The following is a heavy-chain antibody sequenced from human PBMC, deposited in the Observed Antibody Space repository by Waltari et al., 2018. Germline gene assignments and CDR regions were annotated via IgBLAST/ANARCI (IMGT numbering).Heavy chain of an antibody. V-gene: IGHV1-69*12. CDR1: GGPFGRHG. D-gene: IGHD7-27*01. Sequence: VQLVQSGAEVRTPGSSVKVSCQASGGPFGRHGLSWVRLVPGQRLEWLGVIIPIFGIPDYSQKFQDRLTITADESTSTAYMELSSLTSEDTAIYFCATHKLGISQHYYHMGAWGKGTTVTISS. J-gene: IGHJ6*03. CDR2: IIPIFGIP. CDR3: ATHKLGISQHYYHMGA.